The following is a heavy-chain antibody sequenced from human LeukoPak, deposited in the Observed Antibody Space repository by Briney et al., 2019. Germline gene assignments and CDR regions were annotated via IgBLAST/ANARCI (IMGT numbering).Heavy chain of an antibody. CDR2: IYSGGST. J-gene: IGHJ4*02. CDR3: VKPYHHQDASGSITTAFYFDL. D-gene: IGHD1-1*01. CDR1: GGSFSGRSYY. Sequence: SETLSLTCTVSGGSFSGRSYYWAWIRQSPGKGLEWIGSIYSGGSTFYTPSLKSRVAISVDTSKNHFSLRLSSATAADTAVYYCVKPYHHQDASGSITTAFYFDLWGQGILVTVSS. V-gene: IGHV4-39*01.